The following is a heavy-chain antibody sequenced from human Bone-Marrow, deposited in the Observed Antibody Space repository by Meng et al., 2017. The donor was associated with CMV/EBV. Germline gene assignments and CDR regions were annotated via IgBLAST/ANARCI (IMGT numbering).Heavy chain of an antibody. J-gene: IGHJ4*02. CDR3: ARGRTSPLLWFGETRFDY. D-gene: IGHD3-10*01. Sequence: GGSLRLSCAASGFTFSSYGMHWVRQAPGKGLEWVGWMNPNSGNTGYAQKFQGRVTMTRNTSISTAYMELSSLRSEDTAVYYCARGRTSPLLWFGETRFDYWGQGTLVTVSS. V-gene: IGHV1-8*02. CDR2: MNPNSGNT. CDR1: GFTFSSYG.